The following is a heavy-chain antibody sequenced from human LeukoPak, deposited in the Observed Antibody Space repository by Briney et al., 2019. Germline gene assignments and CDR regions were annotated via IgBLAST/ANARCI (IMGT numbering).Heavy chain of an antibody. CDR2: VSKSGGTM. CDR1: GFTFSSYE. J-gene: IGHJ3*02. Sequence: PGGSLRLSCEASGFTFSSYEMNWFRQASGKGLEWVSYVSKSGGTMKNADSVKGRFTVSRDNAKNSLYLQMNSLTAEDTAVYYCATAVIRGRGTMVTVSS. CDR3: ATAVI. V-gene: IGHV3-48*03.